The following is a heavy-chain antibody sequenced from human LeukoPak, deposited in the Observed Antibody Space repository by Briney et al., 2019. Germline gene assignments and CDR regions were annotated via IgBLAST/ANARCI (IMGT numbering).Heavy chain of an antibody. V-gene: IGHV4-4*09. D-gene: IGHD7-27*01. CDR1: GDSISGYY. J-gene: IGHJ5*02. CDR3: ASDWGSGWFDP. CDR2: IYTSGST. Sequence: SETLSLTCAVSGDSISGYYWSWIRQPPGKGLEWIGYIYTSGSTNYNPSLKSRVTISVDTSKNQFSLKLSSVTAADTAVYYCASDWGSGWFDPWGQGTLVTVSS.